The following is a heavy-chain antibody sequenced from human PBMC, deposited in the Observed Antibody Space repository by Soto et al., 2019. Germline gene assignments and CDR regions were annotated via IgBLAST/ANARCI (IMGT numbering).Heavy chain of an antibody. D-gene: IGHD6-19*01. CDR3: ARAVAGTMDAFDI. CDR2: IYYSGST. CDR1: GGSISSSSYY. J-gene: IGHJ3*02. Sequence: SETLSLTCTVSGGSISSSSYYWGWIRQPPGKGLEWIGSIYYSGSTYYNPSLKSRVTISVDTSKNQFSLKLSSVTAADTAVYYCARAVAGTMDAFDIWGQGTMVTVSS. V-gene: IGHV4-39*07.